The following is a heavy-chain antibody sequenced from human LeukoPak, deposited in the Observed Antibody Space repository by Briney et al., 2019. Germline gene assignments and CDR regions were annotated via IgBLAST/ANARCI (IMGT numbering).Heavy chain of an antibody. Sequence: ASVKVSCKASGGTFSSYAISWVRQAPGQGLEWMGGIIPIFGTANYAQKFQGRVTITADESTSTAYMELSSLRSEDTAVYYCARDTAHWGSLAYFDYWGQGTLVTVSS. J-gene: IGHJ4*02. CDR3: ARDTAHWGSLAYFDY. CDR2: IIPIFGTA. D-gene: IGHD7-27*01. V-gene: IGHV1-69*13. CDR1: GGTFSSYA.